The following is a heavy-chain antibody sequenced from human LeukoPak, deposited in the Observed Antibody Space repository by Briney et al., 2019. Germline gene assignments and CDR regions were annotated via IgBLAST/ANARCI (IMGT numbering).Heavy chain of an antibody. CDR2: ISGSGGGT. Sequence: GGSLRLPCAASGFTFSSYAMSWVRQAPGKGLEWVSAISGSGGGTYYADSVKGRFTISRDNSKNTLYLQMNSLRAEDTAVYYCATLKGSGSYYYYYGMDVWGQGTTVTVSS. CDR3: ATLKGSGSYYYYYGMDV. V-gene: IGHV3-23*01. D-gene: IGHD3-10*01. J-gene: IGHJ6*02. CDR1: GFTFSSYA.